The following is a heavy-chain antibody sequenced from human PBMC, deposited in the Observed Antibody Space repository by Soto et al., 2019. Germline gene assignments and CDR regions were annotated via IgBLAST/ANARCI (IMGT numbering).Heavy chain of an antibody. J-gene: IGHJ3*02. Sequence: GASVKVSCKASGYTFTSYDINWVRQATGQGLEWMGWMNPNSGNTGYAQKFQGRVTMTRNTSISTAYMELSSLRSADTAVYFCARVGKTSSNDAFDIWGQGTMVTVSS. V-gene: IGHV1-8*01. CDR3: ARVGKTSSNDAFDI. CDR2: MNPNSGNT. D-gene: IGHD6-13*01. CDR1: GYTFTSYD.